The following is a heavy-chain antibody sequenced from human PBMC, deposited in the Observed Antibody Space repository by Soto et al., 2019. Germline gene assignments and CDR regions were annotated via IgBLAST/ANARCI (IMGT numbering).Heavy chain of an antibody. D-gene: IGHD2-21*02. CDR3: ARGTYCGGDCYSDYNWFDP. CDR2: IYYGGST. V-gene: IGHV4-59*01. J-gene: IGHJ5*02. Sequence: SETLSLTCTVSGGSISSYYWSWIRQPPGKGLEWIGYIYYGGSTNYNPSLKSRVTISVDTSKNQFSLKLSSVTAADTAVYYCARGTYCGGDCYSDYNWFDPWGQGTLVTVSS. CDR1: GGSISSYY.